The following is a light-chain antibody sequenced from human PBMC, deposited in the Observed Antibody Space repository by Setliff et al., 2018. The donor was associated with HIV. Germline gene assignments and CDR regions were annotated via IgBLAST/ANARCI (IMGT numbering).Light chain of an antibody. J-gene: IGLJ1*01. CDR3: QSYDSSLSGSLV. V-gene: IGLV1-40*01. CDR2: GDV. Sequence: SALTQPPSVSGAPGQRVTISCTGSSSNIGGGYDVHWYQQVPGRAPKLVIYGDVNRPSGVPDRFSGSKSGSSASLAITGLRTEDEADYYCQSYDSSLSGSLVFGTGTKVTVL. CDR1: SSNIGGGYD.